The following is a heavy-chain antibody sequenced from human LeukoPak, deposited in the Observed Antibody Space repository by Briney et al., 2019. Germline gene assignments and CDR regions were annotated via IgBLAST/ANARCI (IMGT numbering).Heavy chain of an antibody. CDR1: GFTFSSYG. D-gene: IGHD4-17*01. Sequence: GGSLRLSCAASGFTFSSYGMHWVRQAPGKGLEWVAFIRYDGSNKYYADSVKGRFTISRDNSKNTLYLQMNSLRAEDTAVYYCARTVARMVTTVTNWGQGALFTVSS. J-gene: IGHJ4*02. CDR2: IRYDGSNK. V-gene: IGHV3-33*01. CDR3: ARTVARMVTTVTN.